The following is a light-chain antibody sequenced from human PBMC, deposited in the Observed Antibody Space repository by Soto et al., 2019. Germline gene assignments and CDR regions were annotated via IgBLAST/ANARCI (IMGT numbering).Light chain of an antibody. CDR3: QQSYSTPWT. V-gene: IGKV1-39*01. CDR1: QSISSY. CDR2: AAS. Sequence: DIQMTQSPSSLSASVGDRVTITCRASQSISSYLNWYQQKPGKAPKLLIYAASSLQSGVPSRFSGSGSGTDFTLTIGSLPPEDFATYYCQQSYSTPWTVGQGTKVEIK. J-gene: IGKJ1*01.